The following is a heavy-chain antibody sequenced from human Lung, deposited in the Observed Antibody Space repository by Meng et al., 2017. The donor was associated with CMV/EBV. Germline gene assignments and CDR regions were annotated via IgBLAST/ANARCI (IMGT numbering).Heavy chain of an antibody. J-gene: IGHJ4*02. Sequence: KASGYTFTGYYMHGVRQAPGQGLEWMGRSNPNSGGTNYAQKFQGRVTMTRDTSISTAYMEMSRVRSDDTAAYYCARVWKPGIAAAEYWGQGTLVTVSS. D-gene: IGHD6-13*01. CDR1: GYTFTGYY. CDR2: SNPNSGGT. CDR3: ARVWKPGIAAAEY. V-gene: IGHV1-2*02.